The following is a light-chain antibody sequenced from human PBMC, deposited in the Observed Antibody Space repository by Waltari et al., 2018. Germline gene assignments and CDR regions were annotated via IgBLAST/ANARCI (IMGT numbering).Light chain of an antibody. CDR3: AAWDDSLNAVI. CDR2: RDY. J-gene: IGLJ2*01. CDR1: SSNIGSNS. Sequence: QSVLTQPPSASGTPGQRVSLSCSGSSSNIGSNSVNWYQQLPGTAPKLLIYRDYQRPSGVPDRFSGSKSGTSASLAISWLQSEDEADYYCAAWDDSLNAVIFGGGTKLTVL. V-gene: IGLV1-44*01.